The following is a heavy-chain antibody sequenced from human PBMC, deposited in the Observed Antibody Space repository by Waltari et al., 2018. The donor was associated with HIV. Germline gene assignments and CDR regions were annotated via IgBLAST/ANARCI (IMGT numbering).Heavy chain of an antibody. J-gene: IGHJ4*02. CDR1: GFTFSNYW. D-gene: IGHD6-19*01. CDR2: LNGDGRRV. CDR3: ARRHTSEAILDY. Sequence: EVQLVESGGGLVQPGGSLRLYCVASGFTFSNYWMDWVRQGPGKGLLWVSRLNGDGRRVLYADSGKGRFTIARDNARNTLYLQMNSLRDEDTAVYYCARRHTSEAILDYWGQGTLFTVSS. V-gene: IGHV3-74*01.